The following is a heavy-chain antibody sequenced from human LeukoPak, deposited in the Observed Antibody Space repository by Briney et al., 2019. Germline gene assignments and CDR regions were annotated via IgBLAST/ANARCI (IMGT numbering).Heavy chain of an antibody. CDR2: IKQDGSEK. V-gene: IGHV3-7*01. CDR1: GFTFSSYW. D-gene: IGHD3-22*01. J-gene: IGHJ4*01. CDR3: ARDPDTSGYYCVEY. Sequence: PGGSLRLSCAASGFTFSSYWMSWVRQAPGKGLEWVAKIKQDGSEKYYVDSVKGRFTISRDNAKNSLYLQMNSLRVEDTAVYYCARDPDTSGYYCVEYWGHGTLVTVSS.